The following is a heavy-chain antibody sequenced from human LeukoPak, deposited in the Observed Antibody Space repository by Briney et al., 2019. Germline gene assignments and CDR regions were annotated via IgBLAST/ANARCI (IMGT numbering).Heavy chain of an antibody. V-gene: IGHV4-39*01. Sequence: SETLSLTCSVSGSSISSSSYYWAWIRQPPGMGLDWIGGIYYSGSTSYYPSLKSRVTISVDTSKNQFSLKLSSVTAADTAVYYCASKTTSDDAFDYWGQGTLVTVSS. CDR3: ASKTTSDDAFDY. CDR1: GSSISSSSYY. CDR2: IYYSGST. D-gene: IGHD2-2*01. J-gene: IGHJ4*02.